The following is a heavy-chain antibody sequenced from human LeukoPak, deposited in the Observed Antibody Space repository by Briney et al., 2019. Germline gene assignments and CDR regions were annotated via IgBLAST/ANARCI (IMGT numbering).Heavy chain of an antibody. V-gene: IGHV4-59*12. CDR3: ARSPAENYDFWSGYSPFDY. CDR1: GGSISSYY. CDR2: IYYSGST. J-gene: IGHJ4*02. D-gene: IGHD3-3*01. Sequence: PSETLSLTCTVSGGSISSYYWSWIRQPPGKGLEWIGYIYYSGSTNYNPSLKSRVTISVDTSKNQFSLKLSSVTAADTAVYYCARSPAENYDFWSGYSPFDYWGQGTLVTVSS.